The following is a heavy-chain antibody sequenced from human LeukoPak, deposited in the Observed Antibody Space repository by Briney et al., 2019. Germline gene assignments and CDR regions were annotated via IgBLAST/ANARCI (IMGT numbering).Heavy chain of an antibody. CDR2: IIPIFGTA. CDR3: ARDGSIAARPGAFDI. D-gene: IGHD6-6*01. CDR1: GGTFSSYA. Sequence: SVKVSCKASGGTFSSYAISWVRQAPGQGLEWMGGIIPIFGTANYAQKFQGRVTITTDESTSTAYMELSSLRSEDTAVYYCARDGSIAARPGAFDIWGQGTMVTVSS. J-gene: IGHJ3*02. V-gene: IGHV1-69*05.